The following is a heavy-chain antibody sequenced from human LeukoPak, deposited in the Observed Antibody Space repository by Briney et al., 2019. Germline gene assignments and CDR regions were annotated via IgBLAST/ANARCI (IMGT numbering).Heavy chain of an antibody. Sequence: ASVKVFCKASGFTFTGYYIHWVRQAPGQGLEWMGYINPHSGVTNSPQKFQGRVTMTTDTSISAVYMELSSLISDDTAIYYCVREGNELLSKNFDYWGQGTLVTVSS. CDR2: INPHSGVT. J-gene: IGHJ4*02. D-gene: IGHD2-21*02. CDR1: GFTFTGYY. V-gene: IGHV1-2*02. CDR3: VREGNELLSKNFDY.